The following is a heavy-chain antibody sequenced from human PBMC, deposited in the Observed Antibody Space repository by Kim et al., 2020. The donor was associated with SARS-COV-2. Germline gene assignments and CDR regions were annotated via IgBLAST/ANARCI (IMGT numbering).Heavy chain of an antibody. CDR2: INPNSGGT. CDR3: ARTHGGGYYPHAYYYYYGMDV. V-gene: IGHV1-2*02. D-gene: IGHD3-22*01. Sequence: ASVKVSCKASGYTFTGYYMHWVRQAPGQGLEWMGWINPNSGGTNYAQKFQGRVTMTRDTSISTAYMELSRLRSDDTAVYYCARTHGGGYYPHAYYYYYGMDVWGQGTTVTVSS. CDR1: GYTFTGYY. J-gene: IGHJ6*02.